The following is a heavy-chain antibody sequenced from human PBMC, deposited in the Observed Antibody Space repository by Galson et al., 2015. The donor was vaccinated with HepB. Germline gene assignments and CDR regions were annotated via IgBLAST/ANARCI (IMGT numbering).Heavy chain of an antibody. CDR2: ISGSGGST. Sequence: SLRLSCAASGFTFSSYAMSWVRQAPGKGLEWVSAISGSGGSTYYADSVKGRFTISRDNSKNTLYLQMNSLRAEDTAVYYCAKDGLWFGELFYVYWGQGTLVTVSS. CDR1: GFTFSSYA. J-gene: IGHJ4*02. CDR3: AKDGLWFGELFYVY. V-gene: IGHV3-23*01. D-gene: IGHD3-10*01.